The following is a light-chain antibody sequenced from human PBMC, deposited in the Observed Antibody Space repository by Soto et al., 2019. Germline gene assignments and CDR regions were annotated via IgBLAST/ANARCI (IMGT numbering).Light chain of an antibody. Sequence: QSVLTQPPSVSGAPGQRVTISCTGSSTNIGADYGVHWYQQLPGTAPKVLIYHNTNRPSGVPDRFSGSKSGASVSLAITGLQAEDEADYYCQSYDSSLSGVVFGGGTKVTVL. CDR1: STNIGADYG. J-gene: IGLJ2*01. CDR2: HNT. V-gene: IGLV1-40*01. CDR3: QSYDSSLSGVV.